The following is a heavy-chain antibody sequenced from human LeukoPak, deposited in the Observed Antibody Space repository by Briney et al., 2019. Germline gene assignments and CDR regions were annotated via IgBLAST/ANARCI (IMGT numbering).Heavy chain of an antibody. J-gene: IGHJ3*02. CDR2: IYYSGST. V-gene: IGHV4-30-4*01. Sequence: PSETLSLTCTVSGGSISSGDYYWSWIRQPPGKGLEWIGYIYYSGSTYYNPSLKSRVTISVDTSKNQFSLKLSSVTAADTAVYYCARDASNSGYENRGVDAFDIWGQGTMVTVSS. D-gene: IGHD5-12*01. CDR1: GGSISSGDYY. CDR3: ARDASNSGYENRGVDAFDI.